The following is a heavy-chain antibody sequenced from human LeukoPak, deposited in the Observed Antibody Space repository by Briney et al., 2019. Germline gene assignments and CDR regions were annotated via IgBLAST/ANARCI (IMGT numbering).Heavy chain of an antibody. D-gene: IGHD6-13*01. Sequence: PSETLSLTCTVSGVSISGYAWSWIRQPPGKGLEWIAYIYYSGSTNYNPSLKSRVTISVDTSKNQFSLKVHSVTAADKAVYYCARSSTWYYFDYWGQGTLVTVSS. V-gene: IGHV4-59*01. CDR1: GVSISGYA. J-gene: IGHJ4*02. CDR2: IYYSGST. CDR3: ARSSTWYYFDY.